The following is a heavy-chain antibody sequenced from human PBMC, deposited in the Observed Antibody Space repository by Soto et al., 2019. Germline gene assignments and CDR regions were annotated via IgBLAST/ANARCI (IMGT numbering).Heavy chain of an antibody. CDR3: CRHDKNALPPLDS. Sequence: QVHLVQSGAEVKSPGSAVKVSCKVSGAGDTFSNYGLNWMRQAPGQGLEWMGGTIPAFGTANYAQKFQGRVTITADTSTTTAYMKLSSLRSDDTAVYYCCRHDKNALPPLDSWGQGTLVSVSS. V-gene: IGHV1-69*06. CDR1: GAGDTFSNYG. D-gene: IGHD1-1*01. CDR2: TIPAFGTA. J-gene: IGHJ4*02.